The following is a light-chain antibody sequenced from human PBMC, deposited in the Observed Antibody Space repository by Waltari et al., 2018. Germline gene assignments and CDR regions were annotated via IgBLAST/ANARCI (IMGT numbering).Light chain of an antibody. V-gene: IGKV3-20*01. CDR1: QSVSSSY. J-gene: IGKJ2*01. Sequence: EIVLTQSPGTLSLSPGERATLSCRASQSVSSSYLAWYQQKPGQAPRLLIYGASSRATGFPDRFSGSGSGTDFTLTISRLVPEDFAVYYCQQYGISLYTFGQGTKLEIK. CDR2: GAS. CDR3: QQYGISLYT.